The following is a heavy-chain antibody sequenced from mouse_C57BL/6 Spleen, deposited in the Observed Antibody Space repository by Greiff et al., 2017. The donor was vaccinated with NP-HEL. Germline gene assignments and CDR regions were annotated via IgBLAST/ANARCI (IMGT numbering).Heavy chain of an antibody. V-gene: IGHV5-4*01. Sequence: EVKVVESGGGLVKPGGSLKLSCAASGFTFSSYAMSWVRQTPEKRLEWVATISDGGSYTYYPDNVKGRFTISRDNAKNNLYLQMSHLKSEDTAMYYCARDKGVVTYYFDYWGQGTTLTVSS. CDR1: GFTFSSYA. J-gene: IGHJ2*01. CDR3: ARDKGVVTYYFDY. CDR2: ISDGGSYT. D-gene: IGHD2-2*01.